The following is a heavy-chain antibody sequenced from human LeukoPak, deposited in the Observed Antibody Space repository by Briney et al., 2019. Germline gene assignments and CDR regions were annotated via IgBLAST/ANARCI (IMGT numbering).Heavy chain of an antibody. CDR3: ARGRGVGV. D-gene: IGHD5-12*01. CDR2: INRDGSEK. Sequence: GGSLRLSCAASGFTFTDYWMTWGRQAPGKGLEWVANINRDGSEKYYVDSVKGRFTISRDNAKNSLYLQMNSLRAEDTAVFYCARGRGVGVWGKGTTVTVSS. J-gene: IGHJ6*04. V-gene: IGHV3-7*01. CDR1: GFTFTDYW.